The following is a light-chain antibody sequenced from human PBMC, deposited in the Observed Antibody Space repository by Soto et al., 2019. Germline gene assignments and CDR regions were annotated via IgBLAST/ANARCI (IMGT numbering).Light chain of an antibody. CDR2: GAS. J-gene: IGKJ1*01. CDR1: QIVSSN. Sequence: IVMTHSPATLSVSPGERATLAGTASQIVSSNFAWYKPKHGPAPRLLIYGASTRATGIPVRFSGSGSGTEFTLTISSLQSEDFAVYYCQQYNTWWTFGQGTKVDIK. CDR3: QQYNTWWT. V-gene: IGKV3-15*01.